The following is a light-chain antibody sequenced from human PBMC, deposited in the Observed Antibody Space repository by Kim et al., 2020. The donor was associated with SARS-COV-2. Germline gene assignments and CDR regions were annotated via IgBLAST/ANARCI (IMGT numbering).Light chain of an antibody. J-gene: IGKJ3*01. Sequence: DIQMTQSPSTLSASVGDSVTITCRASQSISSWLAWYQQKPGKAPKLLIHKSSILQSGVPSRFSGSGSGTEFTLTISSLQPDDFATYYCRQYNISSRTFGPGTKVDIK. CDR2: KSS. CDR1: QSISSW. V-gene: IGKV1-5*03. CDR3: RQYNISSRT.